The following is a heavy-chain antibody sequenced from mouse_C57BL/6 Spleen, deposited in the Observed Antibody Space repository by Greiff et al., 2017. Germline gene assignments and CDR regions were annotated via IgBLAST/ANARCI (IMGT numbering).Heavy chain of an antibody. CDR1: GYSFTDYN. CDR2: INPNYGTT. J-gene: IGHJ2*01. CDR3: ARGDYGYPYDY. Sequence: VQLKESGPELVKPGASVQISCKASGYSFTDYNMNWVKQSNGKSLEWIGVINPNYGTTSYNQKFKSKATLTVDQSSSTAYMQLSSLTSEDSAVYYGARGDYGYPYDYWGQGTTLTVSS. V-gene: IGHV1-39*01. D-gene: IGHD2-2*01.